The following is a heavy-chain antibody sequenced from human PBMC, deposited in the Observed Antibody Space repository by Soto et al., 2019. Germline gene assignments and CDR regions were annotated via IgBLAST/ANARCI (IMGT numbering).Heavy chain of an antibody. CDR3: ARDKITGLFDY. J-gene: IGHJ4*02. CDR1: GGSISSSSYY. D-gene: IGHD2-8*02. V-gene: IGHV4-39*02. CDR2: IYHSGST. Sequence: SETLSLTCTVSGGSISSSSYYWGWIRQPPEKGLEWIGSIYHSGSTYYNPSLKSRVTISVDTSKNQFSLKLTSVTAADTAVYYCARDKITGLFDYWGQGTLVTVSS.